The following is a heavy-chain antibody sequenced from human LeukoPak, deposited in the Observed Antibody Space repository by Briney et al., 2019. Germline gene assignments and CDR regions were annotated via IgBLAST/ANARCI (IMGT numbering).Heavy chain of an antibody. CDR3: ARLGSGWPYYYYGMDV. J-gene: IGHJ6*02. CDR1: GGSISSSSYY. CDR2: IYYSGST. V-gene: IGHV4-39*01. Sequence: SETLSLTCTVSGGSISSSSYYWGWIRQPPGKGLEWIGSIYYSGSTYYNPSLKSRVTISVDTSKNQFSLKLSSVTAADTAVYYCARLGSGWPYYYYGMDVWGQGTTVTVSS. D-gene: IGHD6-19*01.